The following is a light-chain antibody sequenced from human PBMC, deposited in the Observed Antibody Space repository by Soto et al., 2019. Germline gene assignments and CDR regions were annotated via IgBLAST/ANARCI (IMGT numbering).Light chain of an antibody. CDR2: DVS. CDR3: TSYTSSTTLDVL. Sequence: QSALTQPASVSGSPGQSITISCTGTSSDVGGYNYVSWYQQYPGKAPKLMIYDVSNRPSGVSNRFSGYKSGNTASLTISGLQAEDEADYYCTSYTSSTTLDVLFGGGTKLTVL. CDR1: SSDVGGYNY. J-gene: IGLJ2*01. V-gene: IGLV2-14*01.